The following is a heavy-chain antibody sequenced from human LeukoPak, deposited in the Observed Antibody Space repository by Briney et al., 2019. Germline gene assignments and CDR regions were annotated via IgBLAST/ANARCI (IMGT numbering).Heavy chain of an antibody. CDR3: ARNSLGPPVIYYYGSGSFDY. CDR1: GFTFSSYW. CDR2: ISGDGRNI. J-gene: IGHJ4*02. Sequence: GGSLRLSCVASGFTFSSYWMHWVRQDPRKGLVWVSRISGDGRNINYADSVRGRFTISRDNAKNTLYLQMNSLRAEDTAVYYCARNSLGPPVIYYYGSGSFDYWGQGTLVTVSS. D-gene: IGHD3-10*01. V-gene: IGHV3-74*01.